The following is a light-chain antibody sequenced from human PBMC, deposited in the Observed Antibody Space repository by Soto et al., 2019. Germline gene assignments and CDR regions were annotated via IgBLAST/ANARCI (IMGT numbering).Light chain of an antibody. Sequence: DIQMTPSPSPLSASVGDRVTITCRASQSISIYLAWYQQKPGKAPKLLIYEASSLESGVPSRFSGSGSGTEFTLTISSLQPEDAATYYCQKDNSAPWTFGQGTKVDIK. J-gene: IGKJ1*01. V-gene: IGKV1-5*03. CDR1: QSISIY. CDR3: QKDNSAPWT. CDR2: EAS.